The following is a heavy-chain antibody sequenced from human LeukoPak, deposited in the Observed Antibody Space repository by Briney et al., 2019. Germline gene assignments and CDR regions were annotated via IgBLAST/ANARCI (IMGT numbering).Heavy chain of an antibody. D-gene: IGHD3-3*01. Sequence: ASVKVSCKASGYTFTSYAMNWVRQAPGQGLEWMGWINTNTGNPTYAQGFTGRFVFSLDTSVSTAYLQISSLKAEDTAVYYCARDPRGDHTYYDFWSGYFNHFDYWGQGTLVTVSS. CDR3: ARDPRGDHTYYDFWSGYFNHFDY. CDR1: GYTFTSYA. CDR2: INTNTGNP. J-gene: IGHJ4*02. V-gene: IGHV7-4-1*02.